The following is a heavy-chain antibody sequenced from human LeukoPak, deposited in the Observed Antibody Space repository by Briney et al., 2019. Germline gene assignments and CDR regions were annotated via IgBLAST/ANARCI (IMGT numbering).Heavy chain of an antibody. Sequence: SVKVSCKASGGTFSSYAISWVRQAPGQGLEWMGGIIPIFGTANYAQKFQGRVTITADESTSTAYMKLSSLRSEDTAVYYCASGDGVVVPAAIWDAFDIWGQGTMVTVSS. CDR2: IIPIFGTA. V-gene: IGHV1-69*01. J-gene: IGHJ3*02. CDR1: GGTFSSYA. CDR3: ASGDGVVVPAAIWDAFDI. D-gene: IGHD2-2*02.